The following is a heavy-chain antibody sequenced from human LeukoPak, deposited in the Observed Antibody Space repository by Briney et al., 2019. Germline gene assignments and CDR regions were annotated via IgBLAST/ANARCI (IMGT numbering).Heavy chain of an antibody. CDR1: GGSISSGGYY. Sequence: SETLSLTCTVSGGSISSGGYYWSWIRQHPGKGLEWIGYIYYSGSTYYNPSLESRVTISVDTSKNQFSLKLSSVTAADTAVYYCARAAGDYEVYWGQGTLVTVSS. CDR2: IYYSGST. J-gene: IGHJ4*02. D-gene: IGHD4-17*01. V-gene: IGHV4-31*03. CDR3: ARAAGDYEVY.